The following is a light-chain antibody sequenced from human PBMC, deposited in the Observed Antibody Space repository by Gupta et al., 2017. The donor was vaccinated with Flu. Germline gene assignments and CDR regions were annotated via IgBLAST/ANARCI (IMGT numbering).Light chain of an antibody. Sequence: QSALTQPASVSGSPGHSITISCTGTSSDVGNSDYVSWYQQDPGKAPKLLIYDVSNRPSGFSSRFSGSKSGNTASLTISGLQAEDETEYYCSSYTSTTTFYVFGTGTKVTVL. V-gene: IGLV2-14*01. J-gene: IGLJ1*01. CDR1: SSDVGNSDY. CDR2: DVS. CDR3: SSYTSTTTFYV.